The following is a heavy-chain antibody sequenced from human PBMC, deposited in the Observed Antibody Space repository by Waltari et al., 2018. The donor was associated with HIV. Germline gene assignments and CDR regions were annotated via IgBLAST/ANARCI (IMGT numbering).Heavy chain of an antibody. CDR3: ASIADCGGDCYPRGMDV. Sequence: EVQLVESGGGLVQPGGSLRLSCAASGFTVSSNYMSWVRQAPGRGLEWVSIIYSGGSTYYADSVKGRFTISRDNAKNTLYFQMNSLRGEDTAVYYCASIADCGGDCYPRGMDVWGQGTTVAVSS. D-gene: IGHD2-21*02. CDR2: IYSGGST. V-gene: IGHV3-66*01. J-gene: IGHJ6*02. CDR1: GFTVSSNY.